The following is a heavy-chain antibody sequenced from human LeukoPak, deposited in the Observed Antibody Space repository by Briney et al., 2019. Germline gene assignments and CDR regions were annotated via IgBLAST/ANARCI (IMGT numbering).Heavy chain of an antibody. J-gene: IGHJ4*02. CDR1: GFTFSSYG. CDR3: ARDLYSSGWYGGGY. D-gene: IGHD6-19*01. V-gene: IGHV3-33*01. CDR2: IWYDGSNK. Sequence: GGSLRLSCAASGFTFSSYGTHWVRQAPGKGLEWVAVIWYDGSNKYYADSVKGRFTISRDNSKNTLYLQMNSLRAEDTAVYYCARDLYSSGWYGGGYWGQGTLVTVSS.